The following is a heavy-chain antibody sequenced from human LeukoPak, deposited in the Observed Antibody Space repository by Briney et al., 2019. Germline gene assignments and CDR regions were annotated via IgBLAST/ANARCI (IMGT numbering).Heavy chain of an antibody. V-gene: IGHV3-23*01. J-gene: IGHJ4*02. CDR1: GLTFDASA. Sequence: GGPLRLSCAASGLTFDASAMSWVRQAPGKGLDWVAVITGGGDSTYYADSVKGRFTISRDNSKKTLFLQINSLRAVDTAVYYCAKNIRDQLLCGFDYWGQGVVVTVSS. D-gene: IGHD2-2*01. CDR2: ITGGGDST. CDR3: AKNIRDQLLCGFDY.